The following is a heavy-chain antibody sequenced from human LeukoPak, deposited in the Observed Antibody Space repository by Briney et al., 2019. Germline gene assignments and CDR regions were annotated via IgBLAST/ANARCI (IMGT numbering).Heavy chain of an antibody. J-gene: IGHJ6*03. CDR3: ARERSPGVNYYMDV. Sequence: GASVKVSCKASGYTFTSYGISWVRQAPGQGLEWMGGIIPILGIPKYAQKFQGRVTVMTDESTNTAYMELSSLKSEDTAVYYRARERSPGVNYYMDVWGKGTTVTVSS. CDR1: GYTFTSYG. CDR2: IIPILGIP. V-gene: IGHV1-69*10. D-gene: IGHD3-16*01.